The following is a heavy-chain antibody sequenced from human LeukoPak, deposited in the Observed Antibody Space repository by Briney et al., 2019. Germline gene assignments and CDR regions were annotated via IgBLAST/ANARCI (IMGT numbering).Heavy chain of an antibody. CDR3: ARSRGSPNTGEDAFDI. CDR1: GFAFSSYV. J-gene: IGHJ3*02. D-gene: IGHD2-8*02. CDR2: ISYDGTNK. Sequence: PGGSLRLSCAASGFAFSSYVMHWVRQAPGKGLQWLAVISYDGTNKYYADAVKGRFTISRDNSENTLSLHMNSLRAEDTALYYCARSRGSPNTGEDAFDIWGQGTMVTVSS. V-gene: IGHV3-30-3*01.